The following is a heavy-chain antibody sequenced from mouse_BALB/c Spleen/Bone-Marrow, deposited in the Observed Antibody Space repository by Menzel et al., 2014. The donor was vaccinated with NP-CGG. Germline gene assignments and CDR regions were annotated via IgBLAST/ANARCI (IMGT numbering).Heavy chain of an antibody. D-gene: IGHD2-10*01. CDR3: ASPYYGNYVYAMDY. CDR2: IWSGGST. Sequence: VQRVESGPGLVQPSQSLSITCTVSGFSLTSYGVHWVRQSPGKGLEWLGVIWSGGSTDYNAAFISRLSISKDNSKSQVFFKMNSRQANDTAIYYCASPYYGNYVYAMDYWGQGTSVTVSS. CDR1: GFSLTSYG. J-gene: IGHJ4*01. V-gene: IGHV2-2*02.